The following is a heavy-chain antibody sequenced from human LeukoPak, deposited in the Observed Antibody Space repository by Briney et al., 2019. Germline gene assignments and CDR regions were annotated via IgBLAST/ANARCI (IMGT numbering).Heavy chain of an antibody. CDR1: GFTFSSYA. CDR3: VREGFYFFDF. CDR2: IGGTGVRT. V-gene: IGHV3-23*01. Sequence: GGSLRLSCASSGFTFSSYAMSWVRQAPGKGLEWVSTIGGTGVRTYYADSVKGRFTIFRDNAKDSVYLQMNSLRAEDSATYYCVREGFYFFDFWGQGTLVTVSS. J-gene: IGHJ4*01.